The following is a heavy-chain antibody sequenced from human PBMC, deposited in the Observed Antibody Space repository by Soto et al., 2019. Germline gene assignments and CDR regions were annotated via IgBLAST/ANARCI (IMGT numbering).Heavy chain of an antibody. CDR2: IGASDGVT. CDR1: GFTFSSYA. V-gene: IGHV3-23*01. D-gene: IGHD3-22*01. CDR3: AGGNDCSHTGCPSDPKGV. J-gene: IGHJ6*04. Sequence: GGSLRLSCSASGFTFSSYAMSWVRQAPGKGLEWVSAIGASDGVTYYADSVKGRFTISRDNSKNTAYLQMNSLRAEDTAAYYCAGGNDCSHTGCPSDPKGVWGKGTTVTVSS.